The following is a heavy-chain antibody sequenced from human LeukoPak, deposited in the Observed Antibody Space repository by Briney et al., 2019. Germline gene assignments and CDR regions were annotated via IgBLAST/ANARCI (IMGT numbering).Heavy chain of an antibody. V-gene: IGHV1-8*01. D-gene: IGHD6-6*01. CDR1: GYTFTSYD. Sequence: ASVKVSCKASGYTFTSYDINCVRQATGQGLEWMGWMNPNSGNTGYAQKFQGRVTMTRNTSISTAYMELSSLRSEDTAVYYCARALYSSSIRFYYYMDVWGKGTTVTVSS. CDR3: ARALYSSSIRFYYYMDV. J-gene: IGHJ6*03. CDR2: MNPNSGNT.